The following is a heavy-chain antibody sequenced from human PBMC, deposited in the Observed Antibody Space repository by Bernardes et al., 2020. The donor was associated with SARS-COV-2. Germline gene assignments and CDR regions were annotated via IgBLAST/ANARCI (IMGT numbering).Heavy chain of an antibody. Sequence: GGSLRLSCAASGLTFSSDCMHWVRQAPGKGLVWVSRINGGGSTTSYADSVEGRFTISRDNAKNTLYLQMNSLRADDTAVYYCVRAYSSGRWGFFDYWGQGTLVTVSS. J-gene: IGHJ4*02. CDR3: VRAYSSGRWGFFDY. CDR1: GLTFSSDC. D-gene: IGHD6-19*01. V-gene: IGHV3-74*01. CDR2: INGGGSTT.